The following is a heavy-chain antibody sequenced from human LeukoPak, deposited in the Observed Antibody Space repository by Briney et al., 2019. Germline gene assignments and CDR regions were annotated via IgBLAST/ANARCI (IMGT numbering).Heavy chain of an antibody. CDR1: GFTFSTYW. J-gene: IGHJ4*02. CDR3: ARVGTYYDFWSGYLEYYFDY. CDR2: IKQDGSEK. Sequence: GGSLRLSCAASGFTFSTYWMTWVRQAPGKGLEWVANIKQDGSEKYYVDSVKGRFTISRDNAKNALYLQMNSLRAEDTAVYYCARVGTYYDFWSGYLEYYFDYWGQGTLVTVSS. D-gene: IGHD3-3*01. V-gene: IGHV3-7*01.